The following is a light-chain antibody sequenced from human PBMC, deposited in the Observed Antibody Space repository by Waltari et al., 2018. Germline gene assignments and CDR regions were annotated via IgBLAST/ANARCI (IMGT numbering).Light chain of an antibody. J-gene: IGLJ2*01. V-gene: IGLV1-47*01. CDR1: SPNIGSNF. CDR3: ATWDGSLSAVV. CDR2: RND. Sequence: QSVVTQPPPASGTPGQRVTISCSGSSPNIGSNFVSWYQQLPGATPKVLIFRNDRRPAGVPDRFSGSKSGTSASLDISGLRSEDEANYYCATWDGSLSAVVFGGGTKLTVL.